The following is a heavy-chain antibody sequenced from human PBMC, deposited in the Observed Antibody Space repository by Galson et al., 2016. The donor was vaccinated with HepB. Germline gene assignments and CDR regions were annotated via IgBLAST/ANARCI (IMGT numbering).Heavy chain of an antibody. J-gene: IGHJ4*02. D-gene: IGHD3-10*01. CDR1: GYKFLDYG. CDR2: ISAYNGNT. V-gene: IGHV1-18*01. CDR3: ARSRGAGEYFEY. Sequence: SVKVSCKASGYKFLDYGISWVRQAPGQGLEWMGWISAYNGNTNYAQKLQDRVTMTTDTSTTTAYMELRSLRSDDTAVYYCARSRGAGEYFEYWGQGTQVTVSS.